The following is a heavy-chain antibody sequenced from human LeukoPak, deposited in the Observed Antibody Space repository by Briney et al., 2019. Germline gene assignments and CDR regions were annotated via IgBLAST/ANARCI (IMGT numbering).Heavy chain of an antibody. Sequence: SETLSLTCTVSGGSISSYYWSWIRQPPGKGLEWIGYIYYTGTTNYNPSLNSRVTISVDTSKNQFSLKLSSVTAADTAVYYCATVNSAWYGALDYWGQGTMVTVPS. V-gene: IGHV4-59*01. J-gene: IGHJ4*02. CDR2: IYYTGTT. CDR1: GGSISSYY. CDR3: ATVNSAWYGALDY. D-gene: IGHD6-19*01.